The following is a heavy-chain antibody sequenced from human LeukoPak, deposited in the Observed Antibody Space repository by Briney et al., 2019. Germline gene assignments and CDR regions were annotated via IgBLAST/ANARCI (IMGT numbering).Heavy chain of an antibody. Sequence: GGSLRLSCAASGFTFSSYAMSRVRQAPGKGLEWVASIGQDGSAKTYVDSVKGRFTISRDNAKNSLYLQMNSLTAEDTAVYYCVYVAYNWNPGSAWGQGTLVTVSS. D-gene: IGHD1-20*01. J-gene: IGHJ5*02. CDR1: GFTFSSYA. V-gene: IGHV3-7*01. CDR3: VYVAYNWNPGSA. CDR2: IGQDGSAK.